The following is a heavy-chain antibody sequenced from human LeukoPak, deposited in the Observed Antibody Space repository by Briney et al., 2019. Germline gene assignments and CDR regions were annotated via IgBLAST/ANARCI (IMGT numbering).Heavy chain of an antibody. CDR2: IYYGGTT. Sequence: SETLSLTCTVSGGSISSFYWSWIRQSPGKGLEWIGHIYYGGTTKYNPSLKSRVTMSVDTSKSQFSLKLSSVTAADTAVYYCARVIGYCSSTSCPGGFDPWGQGTLVTVSS. CDR3: ARVIGYCSSTSCPGGFDP. CDR1: GGSISSFY. V-gene: IGHV4-59*01. D-gene: IGHD2-2*01. J-gene: IGHJ5*02.